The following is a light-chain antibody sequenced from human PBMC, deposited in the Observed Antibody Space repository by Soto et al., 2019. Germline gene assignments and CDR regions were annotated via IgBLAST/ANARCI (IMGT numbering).Light chain of an antibody. CDR1: QYIHTH. CDR3: QTYDKAPWT. CDR2: GAS. J-gene: IGKJ1*01. V-gene: IGKV1-27*01. Sequence: DIQMTQSPSSMPASVVDRLTITCPASQYIHTHLAWYQQKPGNSPKILVYGASTLHSGVPSRFSASGSGTDFILTISSLQSEDVATYYCQTYDKAPWTFGPGSKVDIK.